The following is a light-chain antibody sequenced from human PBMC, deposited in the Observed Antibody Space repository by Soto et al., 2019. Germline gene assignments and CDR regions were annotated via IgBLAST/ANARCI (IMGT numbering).Light chain of an antibody. J-gene: IGKJ1*01. CDR3: QQNYNSPRT. CDR2: GAS. Sequence: DIQMTQSPSSLSASVGDGVTITCRASQSISSYLNWYQQKPGKAPKLLMFGASSLQSGVPSRFSGSGSGTDFTLTINSLQPEDFATYYCQQNYNSPRTFGQGTKVEIK. CDR1: QSISSY. V-gene: IGKV1-39*01.